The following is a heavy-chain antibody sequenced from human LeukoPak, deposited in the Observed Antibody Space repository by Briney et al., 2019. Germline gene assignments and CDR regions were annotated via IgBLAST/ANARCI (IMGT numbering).Heavy chain of an antibody. CDR3: AVVYAAMPVPLVL. Sequence: GGSLRLSCAASGYTFSSYAMRWVREAPGKGGEWVSDILCGGSNKYSADSVKGRFTISRDNTKNTVYMQMNRLRAEDTGVYYCAVVYAAMPVPLVLWVRG. CDR2: ILCGGSNK. D-gene: IGHD2-2*01. J-gene: IGHJ2*01. V-gene: IGHV3-30*04. CDR1: GYTFSSYA.